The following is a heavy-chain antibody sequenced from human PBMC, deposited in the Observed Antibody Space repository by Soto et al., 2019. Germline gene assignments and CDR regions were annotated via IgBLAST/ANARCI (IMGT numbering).Heavy chain of an antibody. Sequence: SVKVSCKASGGTFSSDAISWVRQAPGQGLEWMGGIIPIFGTANYAQKFQGRVTITADKSTSTAYMELSSLRSEDTAVYYCARVALYGSGSKYGMDVWGQGTTVTVSS. D-gene: IGHD3-10*01. V-gene: IGHV1-69*06. CDR2: IIPIFGTA. J-gene: IGHJ6*02. CDR1: GGTFSSDA. CDR3: ARVALYGSGSKYGMDV.